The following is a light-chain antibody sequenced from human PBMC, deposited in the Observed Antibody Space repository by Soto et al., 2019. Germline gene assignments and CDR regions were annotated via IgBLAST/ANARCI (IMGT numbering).Light chain of an antibody. Sequence: EIVLTQSPATLPLSPGERATLSCRASQSVSSYLAWYQQKPGQAPRLLIYDASNRATGIPARFIGSGSGTDFSLTISSLEPEDFAVYYCQQRSNWPPLTFGGGTKVEIK. J-gene: IGKJ4*01. CDR1: QSVSSY. CDR2: DAS. CDR3: QQRSNWPPLT. V-gene: IGKV3-11*01.